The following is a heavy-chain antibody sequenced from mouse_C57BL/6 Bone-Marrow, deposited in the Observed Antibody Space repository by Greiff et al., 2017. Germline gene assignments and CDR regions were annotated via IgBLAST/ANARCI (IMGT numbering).Heavy chain of an antibody. Sequence: QVQLQQSGAELARPGASVKLSCKASGYTFTSYGLSWVKQRTGQGLEWIGEIYPRSGNTYYNETFKGMATLTVDQSSSTAYMELRSLTSEDSAVYFCARRVVLLPGPFDYWGQGTALTVSS. V-gene: IGHV1-81*01. CDR1: GYTFTSYG. D-gene: IGHD1-1*01. J-gene: IGHJ2*01. CDR2: IYPRSGNT. CDR3: ARRVVLLPGPFDY.